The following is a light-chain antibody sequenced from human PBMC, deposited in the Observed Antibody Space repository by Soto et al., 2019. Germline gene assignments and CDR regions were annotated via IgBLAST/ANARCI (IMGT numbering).Light chain of an antibody. V-gene: IGKV3-15*01. CDR2: AAS. J-gene: IGKJ5*01. Sequence: EIVLTQSPGTLSLPPGERATLSCRASQSVSGDYLAWYQQKPGQAPRLLIYAASNRATGVPARFSGSWSGTEFTLPIRSLQSEDFAVYYCQQYNNWITVGPWTRLEIK. CDR3: QQYNNWIT. CDR1: QSVSGD.